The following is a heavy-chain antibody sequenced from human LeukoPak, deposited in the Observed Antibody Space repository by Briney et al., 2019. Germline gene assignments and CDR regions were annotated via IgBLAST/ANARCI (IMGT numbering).Heavy chain of an antibody. CDR3: AKGDTSGLFYHSEY. Sequence: PGGSLRLSCAASGFTFSSCAMSWVRQALGRGLEWVSGISTSGGSTYYADSVKGRFTISRDNSKNTVFLQMSSLRAEDTALYYCAKGDTSGLFYHSEYWGQGTLVTVSS. CDR1: GFTFSSCA. J-gene: IGHJ4*02. D-gene: IGHD3-22*01. CDR2: ISTSGGST. V-gene: IGHV3-23*01.